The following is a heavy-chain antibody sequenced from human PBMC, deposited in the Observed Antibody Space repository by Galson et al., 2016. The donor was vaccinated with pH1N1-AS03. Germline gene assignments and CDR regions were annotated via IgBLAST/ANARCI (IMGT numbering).Heavy chain of an antibody. Sequence: SVKVSCKASNYTFASHGISWVRQTPGQGLEWIGWISVYNGNSRYAQKFQGRVTMTTDTSTSTAFMELRSLRSDDTAFYYCARMEKRWGDAYDIWGQGTMVTVFS. CDR3: ARMEKRWGDAYDI. V-gene: IGHV1-18*01. J-gene: IGHJ3*02. CDR1: NYTFASHG. D-gene: IGHD1-1*01. CDR2: ISVYNGNS.